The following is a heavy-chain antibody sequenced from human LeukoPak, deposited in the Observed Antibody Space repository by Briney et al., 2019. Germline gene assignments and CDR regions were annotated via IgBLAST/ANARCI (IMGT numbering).Heavy chain of an antibody. CDR2: IYSSGST. D-gene: IGHD3-9*01. V-gene: IGHV4-39*01. J-gene: IGHJ4*02. CDR1: GGSISSSYYY. CDR3: AITFTRYFDWSGGYYFDY. Sequence: PSETLSLTCTVSGGSISSSYYYWGWIRQPPGKGLEWIGSIYSSGSTYYNPTLKSRVTISVDTSKNQFSLKLSSVTAADTAVYYCAITFTRYFDWSGGYYFDYWGQGTLVTVSS.